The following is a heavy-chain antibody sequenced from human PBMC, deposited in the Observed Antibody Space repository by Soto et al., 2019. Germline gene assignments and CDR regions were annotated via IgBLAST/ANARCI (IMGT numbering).Heavy chain of an antibody. CDR3: ARCLRYYDSSGYYYFDY. D-gene: IGHD3-22*01. CDR2: INHSGST. CDR1: GGSFSGYY. J-gene: IGHJ4*02. Sequence: SETLSLTCAVYGGSFSGYYWSWIRQPPGKGLEWIGEINHSGSTNYNPSHKSRVTISVDTSKNQFSLKLSSVTAADTAVYYCARCLRYYDSSGYYYFDYWGQGTLVTVSS. V-gene: IGHV4-34*01.